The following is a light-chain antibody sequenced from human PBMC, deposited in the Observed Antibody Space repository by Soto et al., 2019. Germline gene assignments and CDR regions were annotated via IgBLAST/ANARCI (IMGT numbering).Light chain of an antibody. Sequence: DVVVPQSPLSLPVTLGQPASISCRSSQSLIHSDGNTYLHWFQQRPGQSPRRLMYHVSTRDSGVQDRFSGSGSGTDCTLVISRLEAADVGVYYCMPGRHWPYTFGPGNTVDIK. V-gene: IGKV2-30*02. CDR3: MPGRHWPYT. CDR1: QSLIHSDGNTY. J-gene: IGKJ3*01. CDR2: HVS.